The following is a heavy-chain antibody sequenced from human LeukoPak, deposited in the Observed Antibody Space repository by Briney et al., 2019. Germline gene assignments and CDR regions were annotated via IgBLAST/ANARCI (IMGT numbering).Heavy chain of an antibody. CDR2: IYYSGST. CDR1: GGSISSSSYY. V-gene: IGHV4-39*01. Sequence: PSGTLSLTCTVSGGSISSSSYYWGWIRQPPGKGLEWIGSIYYSGSTYYNPSLKSRVTISVDTSKNQFSLKLSSVTAADTAVYYCAVLVGAIHDAFDIWGQGTMVTVSS. J-gene: IGHJ3*02. CDR3: AVLVGAIHDAFDI. D-gene: IGHD1-26*01.